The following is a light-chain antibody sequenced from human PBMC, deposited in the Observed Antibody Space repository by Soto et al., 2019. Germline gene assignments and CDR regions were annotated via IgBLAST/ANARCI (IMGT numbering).Light chain of an antibody. CDR1: SSDVGGYKH. CDR2: EVS. Sequence: QSALAQTASVSGSPGQSITISCTGTSSDVGGYKHVPWYQQHPGKAPKLMIYEVSNRPSGISIRFSGSKSGNTASLTISGLQAEAEADYYCSSHTSSNTLVFGTGTKVTVL. J-gene: IGLJ1*01. V-gene: IGLV2-14*01. CDR3: SSHTSSNTLV.